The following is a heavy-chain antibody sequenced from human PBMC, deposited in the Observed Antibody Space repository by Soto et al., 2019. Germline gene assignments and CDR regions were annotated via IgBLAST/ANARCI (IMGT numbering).Heavy chain of an antibody. D-gene: IGHD1-20*01. CDR3: ARDRITPYYYYGMDV. V-gene: IGHV4-59*01. J-gene: IGHJ6*02. CDR2: IYYSGST. CDR1: GGSISSYY. Sequence: SETLSLTCTVSGGSISSYYWSWIRQPPGKGLEWIGYIYYSGSTNYNPSLKSRVTISVDTSKNQFSLKPSSVTAADTAVYYCARDRITPYYYYGMDVWGQGTTVTVSS.